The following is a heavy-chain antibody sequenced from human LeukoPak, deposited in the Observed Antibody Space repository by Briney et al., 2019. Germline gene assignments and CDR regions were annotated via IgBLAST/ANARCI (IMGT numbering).Heavy chain of an antibody. V-gene: IGHV4-61*02. Sequence: SETLSLTCTVSGGSIGSGSYYWSWIRQPAGKGLEWIGRIYTSGSTNYNPSLKSRVTISVDTSKNQFSLKLSSVTAADTAVYYCARSPQGWEYYRGEFDYWGQGTLVTVSS. D-gene: IGHD1-26*01. CDR3: ARSPQGWEYYRGEFDY. J-gene: IGHJ4*02. CDR2: IYTSGST. CDR1: GGSIGSGSYY.